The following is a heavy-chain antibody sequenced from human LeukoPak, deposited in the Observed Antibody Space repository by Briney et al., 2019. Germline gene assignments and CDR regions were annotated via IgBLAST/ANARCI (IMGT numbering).Heavy chain of an antibody. V-gene: IGHV1-8*01. CDR3: ARGRYDYVWGSYRLFDY. J-gene: IGHJ4*02. CDR2: MNPNSGNT. CDR1: GYTFTSYD. D-gene: IGHD3-16*02. Sequence: ASVKVSCKASGYTFTSYDISWVRQATGQGLEWMGWMNPNSGNTGYAQKFQGRVTMTRNTSISTAYMELSSLRSEDTAVYYCARGRYDYVWGSYRLFDYWGQGTLVTVSS.